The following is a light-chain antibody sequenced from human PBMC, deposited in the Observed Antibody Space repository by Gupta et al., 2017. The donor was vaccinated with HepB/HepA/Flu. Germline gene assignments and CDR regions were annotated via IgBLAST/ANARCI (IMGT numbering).Light chain of an antibody. CDR3: MQALQTPRT. CDR2: LGS. V-gene: IGKV2-28*01. CDR1: QSLLHSNGYNY. J-gene: IGKJ1*01. Sequence: DMVMTQSPLSVPVTPGEPASISCRSSQSLLHSNGYNYLDWYLQKPGQSPQLLIYLGSNRASGVPDRFSGSGSGTDFTLKISRVEAEDVGVYYCMQALQTPRTFGQGTKVEIK.